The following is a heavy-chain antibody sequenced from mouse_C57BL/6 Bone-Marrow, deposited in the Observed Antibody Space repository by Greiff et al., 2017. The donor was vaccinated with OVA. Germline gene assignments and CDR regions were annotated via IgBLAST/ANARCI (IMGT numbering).Heavy chain of an antibody. CDR3: ARSTVVAEDYFDY. CDR1: GFTFSSYA. CDR2: ISDGGSYT. J-gene: IGHJ2*01. D-gene: IGHD1-1*01. V-gene: IGHV5-4*03. Sequence: EVKVEESGGGLVKPGGSLKLSCAASGFTFSSYAMSWVRQTPEKRLEWVATISDGGSYTYYPHNVKGRFTISRDNAKNNRYLQMSHLKSEDTAMYYCARSTVVAEDYFDYWGQGTTLTVSS.